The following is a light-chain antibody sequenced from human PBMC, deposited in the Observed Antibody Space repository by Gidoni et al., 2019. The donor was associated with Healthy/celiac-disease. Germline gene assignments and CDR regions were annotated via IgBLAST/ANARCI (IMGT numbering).Light chain of an antibody. J-gene: IGKJ5*01. V-gene: IGKV3-20*01. CDR2: GAS. CDR1: QSVSSSY. CDR3: QQYGSSPLT. Sequence: EIVLTQSPGTLPLSPGERATLSCRSSQSVSSSYFAWYQQKPGQAPRLLIYGASSRATGIPDRFSGSGSGTDFTLTISRLEPEDFAVYYCQQYGSSPLTFGQXTRLEIK.